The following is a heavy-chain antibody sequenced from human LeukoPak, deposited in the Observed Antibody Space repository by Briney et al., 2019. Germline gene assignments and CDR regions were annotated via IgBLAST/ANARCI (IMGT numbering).Heavy chain of an antibody. D-gene: IGHD4-17*01. V-gene: IGHV3-66*01. Sequence: GGSLRLSCAASGFTVSSNYMSWVRQAPGKGLEWVSVIYSGGSTYYADSVKGRFTISRDNSKNTLYLQMNSLRAEDTAVYYCARESYGDYSDVDSYYYYYGMDVWGQGTTVTVSS. CDR2: IYSGGST. CDR3: ARESYGDYSDVDSYYYYYGMDV. CDR1: GFTVSSNY. J-gene: IGHJ6*02.